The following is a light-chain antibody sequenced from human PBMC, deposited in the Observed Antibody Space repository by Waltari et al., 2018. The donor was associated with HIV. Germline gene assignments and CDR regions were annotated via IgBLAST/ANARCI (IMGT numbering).Light chain of an antibody. J-gene: IGKJ1*01. V-gene: IGKV2-28*01. CDR1: QSLLHRNGYNY. Sequence: DIVMTQSPLSLPVIPGEPASISCRSSQSLLHRNGYNYLDWYVQKPGQSPQHLIHKGSNRAAGVPDRFSGSVSGTDFTLKISRVEADDVGVYYCMQALQTPRTFGQGTRVEIK. CDR2: KGS. CDR3: MQALQTPRT.